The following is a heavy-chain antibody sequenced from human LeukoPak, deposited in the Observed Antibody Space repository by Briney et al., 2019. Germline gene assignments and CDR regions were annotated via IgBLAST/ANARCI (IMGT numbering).Heavy chain of an antibody. Sequence: ASVKVSCKASGYTSTSYAMHWVRQAPGQRLEWMGWINAGNGNTKYSQKFQGRVTITRDTSASTAYMELSSLRSEDTAVYYCARGGDYYGSGSYRPKYYYYGMDVWGKGTTVTVSS. V-gene: IGHV1-3*01. CDR2: INAGNGNT. CDR1: GYTSTSYA. CDR3: ARGGDYYGSGSYRPKYYYYGMDV. J-gene: IGHJ6*04. D-gene: IGHD3-10*01.